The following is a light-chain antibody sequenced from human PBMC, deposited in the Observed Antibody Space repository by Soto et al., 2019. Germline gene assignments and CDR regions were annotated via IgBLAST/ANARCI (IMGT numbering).Light chain of an antibody. V-gene: IGKV3-11*01. Sequence: EIVLTQSPATLSLSPGERATLSCRYSQSVSSYLAWYQQKPGQAPRLLLYDASNRATGIPARFSGSGSGTDFTLTISSLEPEDFAVYYCQQRSNWPLTFGGGTKVEIK. CDR3: QQRSNWPLT. J-gene: IGKJ4*01. CDR2: DAS. CDR1: QSVSSY.